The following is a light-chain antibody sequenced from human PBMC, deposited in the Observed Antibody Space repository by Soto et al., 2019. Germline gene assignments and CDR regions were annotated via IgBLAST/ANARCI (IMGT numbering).Light chain of an antibody. CDR2: DVS. CDR3: SSYATSSTLVL. Sequence: QSALTQPASVSGSPGQWITISCSGTSSDVGGSNHVSWYEQHPGKAPKLMIFDVSTRPSGVSNRFSGSKSGNTASLTISGLQAEDEADYYCSSYATSSTLVLFGGGTKLTVL. CDR1: SSDVGGSNH. J-gene: IGLJ3*02. V-gene: IGLV2-14*01.